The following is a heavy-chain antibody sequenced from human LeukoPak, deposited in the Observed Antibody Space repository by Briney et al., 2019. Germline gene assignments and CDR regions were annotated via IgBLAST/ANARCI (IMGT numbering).Heavy chain of an antibody. CDR2: IRNDGLTQ. D-gene: IGHD4-17*01. V-gene: IGHV3-7*01. CDR1: GFTFSSRW. CDR3: ARHGDYCFDL. Sequence: PGGSLELSCAASGFTFSSRWMGWVRQAPGKGLEWVANIRNDGLTQYYLDSVKGRFTISRDNAKDSLSLQMNSLSAEDTAVYFCARHGDYCFDLWGQGTLVTVSS. J-gene: IGHJ4*02.